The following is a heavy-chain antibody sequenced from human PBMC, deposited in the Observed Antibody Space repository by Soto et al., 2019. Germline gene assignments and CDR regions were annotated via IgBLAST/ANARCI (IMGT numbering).Heavy chain of an antibody. J-gene: IGHJ6*02. CDR2: IYHAGSV. CDR3: ARTFDYYGMDV. Sequence: SETLSLTCAVSGYSIASGYYWAWIRQSPGKGLEWIGSIYHAGSVYYNPSLNSRVAVSLDTSKNHFSLKLTSVTAADTAVYYCARTFDYYGMDVCGQGTTVTVS. CDR1: GYSIASGYY. V-gene: IGHV4-38-2*01.